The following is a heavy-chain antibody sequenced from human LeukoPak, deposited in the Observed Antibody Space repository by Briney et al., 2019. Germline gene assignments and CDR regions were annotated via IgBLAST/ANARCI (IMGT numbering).Heavy chain of an antibody. CDR3: ARVALTGEGGRGYFNL. V-gene: IGHV4-39*02. CDR1: GDSISTSRYA. D-gene: IGHD3-16*01. CDR2: TYNSGST. Sequence: SETLSLTCTVSGDSISTSRYAWGWIRQSPGKGLEWIGTTYNSGSTNLNPSLKTRVTMSVDASKNHFSLNLNSVTAADTALYFCARVALTGEGGRGYFNLWGRGNLVSVSS. J-gene: IGHJ2*01.